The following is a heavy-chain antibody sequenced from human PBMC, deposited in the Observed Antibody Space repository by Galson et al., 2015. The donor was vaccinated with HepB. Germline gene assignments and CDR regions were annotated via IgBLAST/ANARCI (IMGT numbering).Heavy chain of an antibody. V-gene: IGHV6-1*01. J-gene: IGHJ4*02. D-gene: IGHD7-27*01. CDR2: TYYRSKWYN. CDR3: ARSTHLGRGFDS. CDR1: GDSVSSNTVG. Sequence: CAISGDSVSSNTVGWNWIRQSPSRGLEWLGRTYYRSKWYNDYAQSVQSRITINPDTSKNQISLQLNSVTPEDTAVYYCARSTHLGRGFDSWGQGTLVTVSS.